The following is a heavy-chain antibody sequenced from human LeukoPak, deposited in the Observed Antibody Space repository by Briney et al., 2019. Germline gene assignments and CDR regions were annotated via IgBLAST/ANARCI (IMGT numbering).Heavy chain of an antibody. CDR3: AKGGYYDSSGLYDY. Sequence: GGSLRLSCAASGFTFSSYGMHWVRQAPGKGLEWVAFIRYDGNNKYYADSVKGRFTVSRDNSKNTLYLQMNSLRAEDTAVYYCAKGGYYDSSGLYDYWGQGTLVTVSS. CDR2: IRYDGNNK. V-gene: IGHV3-30*02. D-gene: IGHD3-22*01. J-gene: IGHJ4*02. CDR1: GFTFSSYG.